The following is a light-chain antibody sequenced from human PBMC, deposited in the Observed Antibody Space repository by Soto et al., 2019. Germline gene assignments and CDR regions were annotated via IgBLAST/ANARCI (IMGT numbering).Light chain of an antibody. V-gene: IGKV3-20*01. CDR1: QSISSSY. CDR2: GAS. J-gene: IGKJ5*01. CDR3: QQSYTLPIT. Sequence: AAIATLPCSASQSISSSYLAWYQQRPGQAPRLLIYGASSRATGIPDRFSGSGSGTEFTLTISRLEPEDFATYYCQQSYTLPITFGQGTRLEIK.